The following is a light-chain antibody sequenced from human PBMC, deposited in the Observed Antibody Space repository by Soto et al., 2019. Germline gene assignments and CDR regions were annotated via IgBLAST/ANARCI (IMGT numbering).Light chain of an antibody. V-gene: IGKV3-20*01. J-gene: IGKJ1*01. CDR3: QQYGSSPWT. CDR1: QSVSSNY. Sequence: EIVLTQSPGTLSLSPGERATLSCRASQSVSSNYLAWYQQKPGQAPRPLIYGASSRATGIPDRFSGSGAGTDFTLTISRLEPEYFAVYYCQQYGSSPWTFGQGTKVEIK. CDR2: GAS.